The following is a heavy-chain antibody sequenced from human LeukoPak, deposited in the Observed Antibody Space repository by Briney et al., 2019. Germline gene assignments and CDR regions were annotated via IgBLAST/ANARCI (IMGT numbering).Heavy chain of an antibody. CDR3: ARGLRIVT. J-gene: IGHJ5*02. CDR1: GFTFRSYG. V-gene: IGHV3-33*01. CDR2: IWYDGSNK. Sequence: GGSLRLSCAASGFTFRSYGMHWVRQAPGKGLEWVSVIWYDGSNKSYEDSVKGRFTISRDNSKNTLYLQMNSLRAEDTAVYYCARGLRIVTWGQGTPVTVSS. D-gene: IGHD1-26*01.